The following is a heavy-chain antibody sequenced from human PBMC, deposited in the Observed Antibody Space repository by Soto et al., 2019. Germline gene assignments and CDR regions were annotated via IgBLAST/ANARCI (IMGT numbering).Heavy chain of an antibody. CDR1: GGTFSSYA. D-gene: IGHD1-26*01. J-gene: IGHJ6*02. CDR2: IIPIFGTA. CDR3: ATRSGSYYHYYYYSMDV. V-gene: IGHV1-69*01. Sequence: QVQLVQSGAEVKKPGSSVKVSCKASGGTFSSYAISWVRQAPGQGLEWMGGIIPIFGTANYAQKFQGRVTITADESTSTAYMELSSLRSEDTAVYYGATRSGSYYHYYYYSMDVWGQGTTVTVSS.